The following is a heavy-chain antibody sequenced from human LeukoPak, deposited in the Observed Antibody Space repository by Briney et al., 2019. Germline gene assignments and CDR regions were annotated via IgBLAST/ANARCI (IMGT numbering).Heavy chain of an antibody. V-gene: IGHV4-61*05. CDR3: ARGAGSSWITPSDYYYYGMDV. J-gene: IGHJ6*02. Sequence: SETLSLTCTVSGASIYTSSSYWGWIRQPPGKGLEWIGYIYYSGSTNYNPSLKSRVTISVDTSKNQFPLKLSSVTAADTAVYYCARGAGSSWITPSDYYYYGMDVWGQGTTVTVSS. D-gene: IGHD6-13*01. CDR1: GASIYTSSSY. CDR2: IYYSGST.